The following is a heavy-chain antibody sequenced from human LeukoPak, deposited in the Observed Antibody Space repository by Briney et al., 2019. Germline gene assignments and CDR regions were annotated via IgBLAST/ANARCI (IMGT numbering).Heavy chain of an antibody. Sequence: GGSLRLSCAASGFTFSSYWMSWIRQAPGKGLEWVANIKQDGSEKYYVDSVKGRFTISRDNAKNSLYLQMNSLRAEDTAVYYCARRITMVRGVLYNWFDPWGQGTLVTVSS. J-gene: IGHJ5*02. D-gene: IGHD3-10*01. V-gene: IGHV3-7*01. CDR2: IKQDGSEK. CDR3: ARRITMVRGVLYNWFDP. CDR1: GFTFSSYW.